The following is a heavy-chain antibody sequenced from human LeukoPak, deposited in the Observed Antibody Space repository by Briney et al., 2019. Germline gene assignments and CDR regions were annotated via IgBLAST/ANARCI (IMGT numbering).Heavy chain of an antibody. D-gene: IGHD3-22*01. J-gene: IGHJ1*01. CDR3: ARGEYYYDGGY. V-gene: IGHV3-7*04. Sequence: GGSLRLSCTASTFTLNNYWMSWVRQAPGKGLEWVANIKQDGSEKYYVDSVKGRFTISRDNAKNSLYLQMNSLRVEDTAVYYCARGEYYYDGGYWGQGTLVTVSS. CDR2: IKQDGSEK. CDR1: TFTLNNYW.